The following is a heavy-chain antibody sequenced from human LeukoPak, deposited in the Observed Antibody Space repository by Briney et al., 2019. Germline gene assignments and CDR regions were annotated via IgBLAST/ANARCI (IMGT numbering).Heavy chain of an antibody. CDR2: ISGSGGST. CDR3: AGASFTSFDY. J-gene: IGHJ4*02. D-gene: IGHD1-26*01. CDR1: GFTFSSYS. V-gene: IGHV3-23*01. Sequence: PGGSLRLSCAASGFTFSSYSMNWVRQAPGKGLEWVLAISGSGGSTYYADSVKGRFTISRDNSKNTLYLQMNSLRAEDTAVYYCAGASFTSFDYWGQGTLVTVSS.